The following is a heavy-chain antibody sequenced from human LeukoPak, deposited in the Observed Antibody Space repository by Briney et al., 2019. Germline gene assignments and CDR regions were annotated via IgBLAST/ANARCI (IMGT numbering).Heavy chain of an antibody. Sequence: GGSLRLSCAASGFTFSSYSMNWVRQAPGKGLEWVSSIGSSSSYIYYADSVKGRFTISGDNAKNSLYLQMNSLRAEDTAVYYCARWCTNGVCYNGQVAYYYMDVWGKGTTVTVSS. CDR1: GFTFSSYS. J-gene: IGHJ6*03. CDR3: ARWCTNGVCYNGQVAYYYMDV. CDR2: IGSSSSYI. D-gene: IGHD2-8*01. V-gene: IGHV3-21*01.